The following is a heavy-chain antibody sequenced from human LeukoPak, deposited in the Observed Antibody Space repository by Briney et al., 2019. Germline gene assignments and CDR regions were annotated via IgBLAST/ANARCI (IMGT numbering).Heavy chain of an antibody. CDR1: GGSVNSGNYY. CDR3: ARDREWELQSLRYFDY. J-gene: IGHJ4*02. D-gene: IGHD1-26*01. V-gene: IGHV4-61*01. Sequence: SETLSLTCTVSGGSVNSGNYYWSWIRQPPGKGLEWIGYIYYSGSTYCYNPSLESRVTISLDTSKNQFSLKLSSVTAADTAVYYCARDREWELQSLRYFDYWGQGTLVTVSS. CDR2: IYYSGST.